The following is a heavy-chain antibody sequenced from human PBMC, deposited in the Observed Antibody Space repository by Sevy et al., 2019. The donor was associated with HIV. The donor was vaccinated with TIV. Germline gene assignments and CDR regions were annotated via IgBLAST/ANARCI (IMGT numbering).Heavy chain of an antibody. CDR3: ARGGLLQTGGLDAFDI. CDR1: GFIFSSYW. V-gene: IGHV3-74*01. CDR2: INSDGSST. Sequence: GGSLRLSCAASGFIFSSYWMHWVRQAPGKGLVWVSRINSDGSSTSYAYAVKGRFTISRDNAKNKLYLQMNSLRAEDTAVYYCARGGLLQTGGLDAFDIWGQGTMVTVSS. J-gene: IGHJ3*02. D-gene: IGHD3-10*01.